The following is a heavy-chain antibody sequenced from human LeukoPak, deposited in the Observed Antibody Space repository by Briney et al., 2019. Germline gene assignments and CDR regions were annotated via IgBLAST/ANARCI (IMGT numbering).Heavy chain of an antibody. CDR2: ISSSSSYI. CDR3: ARDDGRYYDSSGWDY. Sequence: GSLRLSCAGSGFTFSSYSMNWVRQAPGKGLEWVSAISSSSSYIYYADSVKGRFTISRDNAKNSLYLQMNSLRAEDTAVYYCARDDGRYYDSSGWDYWGQGTLVTVSS. J-gene: IGHJ4*02. V-gene: IGHV3-21*01. D-gene: IGHD3-22*01. CDR1: GFTFSSYS.